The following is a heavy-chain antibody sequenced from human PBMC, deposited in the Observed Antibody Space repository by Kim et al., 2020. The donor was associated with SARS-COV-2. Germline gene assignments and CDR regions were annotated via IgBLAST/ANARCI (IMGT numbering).Heavy chain of an antibody. D-gene: IGHD3-16*01. CDR1: GFTFSACA. CDR3: AKDCWGFSAMDA. V-gene: IGHV3-23*01. Sequence: GGSLRLSCTASGFTFSACAMGWVRQAPGKGLEWVSSISHDGNAQYYADSVNGRFTVSRDDSKNTLYLRLKSLRAEDTALYFCAKDCWGFSAMDAWGHGTTVIASS. J-gene: IGHJ6*02. CDR2: ISHDGNAQ.